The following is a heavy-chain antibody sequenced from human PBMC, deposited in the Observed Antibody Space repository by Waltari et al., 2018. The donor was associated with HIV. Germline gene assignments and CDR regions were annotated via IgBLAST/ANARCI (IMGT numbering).Heavy chain of an antibody. J-gene: IGHJ6*02. CDR3: ARLWEYGTSTSCSSGGDYGKDV. D-gene: IGHD2-2*01. CDR1: GYSFATSL. CDR2: ISPGDSST. Sequence: AEVKKPGESLTISCRGSGYSFATSLIAWVRQMPGIVLEWMGNISPGDSSTTYSPSFQGQVTIPADKSISTAYRQWSSLEASDTAMYYCARLWEYGTSTSCSSGGDYGKDVWGQGTTVTVSS. V-gene: IGHV5-51*01.